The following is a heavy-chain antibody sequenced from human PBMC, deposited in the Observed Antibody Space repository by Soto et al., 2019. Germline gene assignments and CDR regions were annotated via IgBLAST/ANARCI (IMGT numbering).Heavy chain of an antibody. CDR3: AGGTSSWFDY. CDR2: IYYTGIT. J-gene: IGHJ4*02. V-gene: IGHV4-31*03. Sequence: QVQLRESGPGLVKPSQTLSLTCTVPGGSISRDGYYWTWIRQHPGKGLEWIGYIYYTGITHYNPSLKSRVTISIDTSNNQFSLTVNSVTAADTAVYYCAGGTSSWFDYWGQGTRVTVSS. D-gene: IGHD6-13*01. CDR1: GGSISRDGYY.